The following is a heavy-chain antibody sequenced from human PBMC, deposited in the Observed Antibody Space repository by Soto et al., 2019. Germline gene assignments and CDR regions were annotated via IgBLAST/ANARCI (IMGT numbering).Heavy chain of an antibody. V-gene: IGHV5-10-1*01. J-gene: IGHJ4*02. CDR1: GYSFAGYW. CDR2: IDPSDSQT. Sequence: GESLKISCKGSGYSFAGYWITWVRQKPGKGLEWMGRIDPSDSQTYYSPSFRGHVTISVTKSITTVFLQWSSLRASDTAMYYCARQIYDSDTGPNFQYYFDSWGQGTPVTASS. D-gene: IGHD3-22*01. CDR3: ARQIYDSDTGPNFQYYFDS.